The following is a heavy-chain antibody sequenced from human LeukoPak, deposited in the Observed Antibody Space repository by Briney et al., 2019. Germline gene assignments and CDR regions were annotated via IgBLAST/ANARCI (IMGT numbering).Heavy chain of an antibody. Sequence: GGSLRLSCAASGFTFSSYGMHWVRQAPGKGLEWVAVIWYDGSNKYYADSVKGRFAISRDNPKNTLYLQMNSLRAEDTAVYYCARGARAVAGIRWISYYFDYWGQGTLVTVSS. CDR2: IWYDGSNK. J-gene: IGHJ4*02. CDR1: GFTFSSYG. V-gene: IGHV3-33*01. CDR3: ARGARAVAGIRWISYYFDY. D-gene: IGHD6-19*01.